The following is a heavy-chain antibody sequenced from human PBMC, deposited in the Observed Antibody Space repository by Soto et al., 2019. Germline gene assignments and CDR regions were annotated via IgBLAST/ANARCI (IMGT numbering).Heavy chain of an antibody. CDR3: AGLGAYYQSLDP. D-gene: IGHD3-10*01. V-gene: IGHV4-39*07. CDR2: IYYSGTT. J-gene: IGHJ5*02. CDR1: GGSISSSSYY. Sequence: LSLTCTVSGGSISSSSYYWGWIRQPPGKGLEWIGSIYYSGTTYHNPPLKSRVTLSLETSKSQFSLRLTSVTASDTAIYYCAGLGAYYQSLDPWGQGTLVTVSS.